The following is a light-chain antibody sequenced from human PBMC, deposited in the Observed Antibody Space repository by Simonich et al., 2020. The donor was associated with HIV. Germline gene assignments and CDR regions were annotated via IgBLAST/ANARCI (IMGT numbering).Light chain of an antibody. J-gene: IGKJ1*01. CDR3: QQYNTYPRT. V-gene: IGKV1-5*03. Sequence: DIQMTQSSSTLSASVGDRVTITCRASQSISSWLAWYQQKPGKAPKLLIYKASSLESGVPSRFSGRGSGTEFTLTISSLQPDDFATYYCQQYNTYPRTFGQGTKVEI. CDR1: QSISSW. CDR2: KAS.